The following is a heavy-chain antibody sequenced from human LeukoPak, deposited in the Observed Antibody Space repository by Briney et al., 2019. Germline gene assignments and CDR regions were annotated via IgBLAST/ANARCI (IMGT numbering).Heavy chain of an antibody. CDR3: ARGGKGATSGHY. CDR2: INHSGST. V-gene: IGHV4-34*01. CDR1: GGSFSGYY. J-gene: IGHJ4*02. Sequence: SETLSLTCAVYGGSFSGYYWSWIRQPPGKGLEWIGEINHSGSTNYNPSLKSRVTISVDTSKNQFSLKLSSVTAADTAVYYCARGGKGATSGHYWGQGTLVTVSS. D-gene: IGHD1-26*01.